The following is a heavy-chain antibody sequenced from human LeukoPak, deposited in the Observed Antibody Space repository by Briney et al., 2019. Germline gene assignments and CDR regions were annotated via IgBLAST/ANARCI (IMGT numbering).Heavy chain of an antibody. Sequence: ASVKVSCKASGYTFTSYDINWGRQATGQGLEWMGWMNPNSGNTGYAQKFQGRVTMTEDTSTDTAYMELSSLRSEDTAVYYCATAFWDSSGYYPYFDYWGQGTLVTVSS. V-gene: IGHV1-8*01. CDR2: MNPNSGNT. CDR1: GYTFTSYD. CDR3: ATAFWDSSGYYPYFDY. J-gene: IGHJ4*02. D-gene: IGHD3-22*01.